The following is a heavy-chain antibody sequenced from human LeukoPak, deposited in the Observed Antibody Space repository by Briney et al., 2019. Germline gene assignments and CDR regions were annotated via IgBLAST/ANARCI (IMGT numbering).Heavy chain of an antibody. D-gene: IGHD2-2*01. CDR1: GYTFTGYY. CDR2: ISAYNGNT. J-gene: IGHJ4*02. CDR3: ARVGRPAATFDY. V-gene: IGHV1-18*04. Sequence: ASVKVSCKASGYTFTGYYMHWVRQAPGQGLEWMGWISAYNGNTNYAQKLQGRVTMTTDTSTSTAYMELRSLRSDDTAVYYCARVGRPAATFDYWGQGTLVTVSS.